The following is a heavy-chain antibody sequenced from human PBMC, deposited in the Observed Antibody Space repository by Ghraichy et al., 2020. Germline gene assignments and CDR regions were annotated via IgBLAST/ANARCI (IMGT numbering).Heavy chain of an antibody. D-gene: IGHD3-10*01. Sequence: GESLNISCAASGFTFSSYGMHWVRQAPGKGLEWVAVISYDGSNKYYADSVKGRFTISRDNSKNTLYLQMNSLRAEDTALYYCAKDYYYGSGSYYDDYYYYGMDVWGQGTTVTVSS. J-gene: IGHJ6*02. CDR1: GFTFSSYG. V-gene: IGHV3-30*18. CDR2: ISYDGSNK. CDR3: AKDYYYGSGSYYDDYYYYGMDV.